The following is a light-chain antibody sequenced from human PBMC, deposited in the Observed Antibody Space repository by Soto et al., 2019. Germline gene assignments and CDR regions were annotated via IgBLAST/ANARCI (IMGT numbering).Light chain of an antibody. CDR3: QQYSDWPLT. CDR2: DAS. V-gene: IGKV3-15*01. Sequence: EIVMTQSPATLSVSPGERATLSCRASQSVRSNYLAWYQQKPGQAPRLLIYDASTRATGIPARFSGSGSGTEFTLTISSLQSEDLAVYFCQQYSDWPLTFGPGTEVDI. J-gene: IGKJ3*01. CDR1: QSVRSN.